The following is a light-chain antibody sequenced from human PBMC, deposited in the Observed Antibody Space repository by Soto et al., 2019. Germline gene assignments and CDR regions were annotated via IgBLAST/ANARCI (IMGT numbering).Light chain of an antibody. V-gene: IGKV3-11*01. CDR1: QSVRSY. Sequence: EILLTQSPATLSLSPGERATLSCRASQSVRSYLAWYQQKPGQAPRLLICDATDRATGIPARFSGSGSETDFTLTISSLEPEDSGIYHCHQHGGSPETFGQGTKVE. CDR2: DAT. J-gene: IGKJ1*01. CDR3: HQHGGSPET.